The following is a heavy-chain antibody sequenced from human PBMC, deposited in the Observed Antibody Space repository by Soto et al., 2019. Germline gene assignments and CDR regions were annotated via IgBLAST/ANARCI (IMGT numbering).Heavy chain of an antibody. CDR1: GYTFTSYG. CDR2: ISAYNGNT. CDR3: ARKVSYCSSTSCLYYYYYYYMDV. V-gene: IGHV1-18*01. D-gene: IGHD2-2*01. J-gene: IGHJ6*03. Sequence: GASVKVSCKASGYTFTSYGISWVRQAPGQGLEWMGWISAYNGNTNYAQKLQGRVTMTTDTSTSTAYMELRSLRSDDTAVYYCARKVSYCSSTSCLYYYYYYYMDVWGKGTTVTVSS.